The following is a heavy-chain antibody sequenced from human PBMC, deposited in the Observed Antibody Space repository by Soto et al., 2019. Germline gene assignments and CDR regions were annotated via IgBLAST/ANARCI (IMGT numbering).Heavy chain of an antibody. D-gene: IGHD6-19*01. Sequence: PGGSLRLSCAASGFTFSRYGMHWVRQAPGKGLKWVAIISYDGSNKYYADSVKGRFTISRDNSKNTLYLQMNSLRAEDTAVYYCANDVGSSGWKGDYYYYYGMDVWGQGTTVTVSS. CDR1: GFTFSRYG. J-gene: IGHJ6*02. V-gene: IGHV3-30*18. CDR3: ANDVGSSGWKGDYYYYYGMDV. CDR2: ISYDGSNK.